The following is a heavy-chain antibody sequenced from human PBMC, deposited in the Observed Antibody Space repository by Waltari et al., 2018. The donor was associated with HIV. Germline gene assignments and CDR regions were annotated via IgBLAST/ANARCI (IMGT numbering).Heavy chain of an antibody. CDR2: ISGNSGSI. J-gene: IGHJ4*02. V-gene: IGHV3-9*01. CDR1: GFTFDDYA. D-gene: IGHD5-18*01. CDR3: AKLVRYSYGTHYFDY. Sequence: EVQLVESGGGLVQPGRSLRLSCAASGFTFDDYAMHWVRHAPGKGLEVVSGISGNSGSIGYADSVKGRFTISRDNAKNSLYLQMNSLRSEDTALYYCAKLVRYSYGTHYFDYWGQGTLVTVSS.